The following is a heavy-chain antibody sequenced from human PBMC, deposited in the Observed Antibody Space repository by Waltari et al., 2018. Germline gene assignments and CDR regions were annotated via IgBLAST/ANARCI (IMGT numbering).Heavy chain of an antibody. Sequence: EVQLVESGGGLVQPGGSLRLSCSASGFTLSSYWMHWVRQAPGKGPVWVSRIDSGGSSTSYADPVKGRFTISRDNTKNTLYLQMNSLRAEDTAVYYCARDGIAAAWGDFDYWGQGTLVTVSS. D-gene: IGHD6-13*01. J-gene: IGHJ4*02. CDR1: GFTLSSYW. CDR3: ARDGIAAAWGDFDY. V-gene: IGHV3-74*01. CDR2: IDSGGSST.